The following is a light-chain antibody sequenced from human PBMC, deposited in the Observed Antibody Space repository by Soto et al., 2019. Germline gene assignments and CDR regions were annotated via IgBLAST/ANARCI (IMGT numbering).Light chain of an antibody. J-gene: IGKJ1*01. CDR1: QSVNTY. Sequence: EIVWTQSPATLSLSPGERVSLSCRASQSVNTYFAWYQQKPGQAPRLLIYDASSRATGIPARFSGSGSGTDFTLTISSLEPEDFAIYYCQQRSSWPLTFGHGTRVEI. V-gene: IGKV3-11*01. CDR3: QQRSSWPLT. CDR2: DAS.